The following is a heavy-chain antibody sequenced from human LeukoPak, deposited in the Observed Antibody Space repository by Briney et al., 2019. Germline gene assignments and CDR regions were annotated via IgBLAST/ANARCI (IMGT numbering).Heavy chain of an antibody. Sequence: GGSLRLSCAASGFTFDDYAMHWVRQAPGKGLEWVSGISWNSGSIGYAGSVKGRFTISRDNAKNSLYLQMNSLRAEDTALYYCAKDIHSITMIVEAFDIWGQGTMVTVSS. CDR3: AKDIHSITMIVEAFDI. CDR2: ISWNSGSI. D-gene: IGHD3-22*01. J-gene: IGHJ3*02. V-gene: IGHV3-9*01. CDR1: GFTFDDYA.